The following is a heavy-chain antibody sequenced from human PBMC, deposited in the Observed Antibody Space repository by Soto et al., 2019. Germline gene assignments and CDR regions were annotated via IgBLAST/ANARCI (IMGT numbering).Heavy chain of an antibody. CDR2: ISGYNGNT. D-gene: IGHD2-2*01. Sequence: QVQLVQSGAEVKKPEASVKVSCKASGYTFTSYYISWVRQAPGQGLEWMGWISGYNGNTNYAQKHQGRVTMTTDTFASTAYLELRSLRSGDTAVYSCAREGPPSLNWGQGTRVTVSS. CDR1: GYTFTSYY. CDR3: AREGPPSLN. V-gene: IGHV1-18*01. J-gene: IGHJ4*02.